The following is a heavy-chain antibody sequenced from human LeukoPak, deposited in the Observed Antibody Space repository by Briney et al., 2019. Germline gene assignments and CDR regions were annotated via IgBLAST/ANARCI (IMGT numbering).Heavy chain of an antibody. CDR3: AREGVGWLWADYYYMDV. CDR1: GFTFSSYW. Sequence: TGGSLRLSCAASGFTFSSYWMHWVRQAPGKGLVWVSRINSDGSSTSYADSVKGRFTISRDNAKNTLYLQMNSLRAEDTAVYYCAREGVGWLWADYYYMDVWGKGTTVTVSS. J-gene: IGHJ6*03. CDR2: INSDGSST. D-gene: IGHD5-12*01. V-gene: IGHV3-74*01.